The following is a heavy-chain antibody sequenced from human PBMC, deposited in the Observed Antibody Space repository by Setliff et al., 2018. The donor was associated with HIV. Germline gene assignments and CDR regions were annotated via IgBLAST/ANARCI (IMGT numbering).Heavy chain of an antibody. Sequence: PSETLSLTCAVYGGSFSGHYWSWIRQPPGKGLEWVGELDHAGGTNYNPSLKSRVTISGDTSKNQISLKLSSVTAADTAVYYCARSGDGPLRQWPGLDVFDIWGQGTMVTVSS. CDR3: ARSGDGPLRQWPGLDVFDI. CDR1: GGSFSGHY. J-gene: IGHJ3*02. D-gene: IGHD6-19*01. CDR2: LDHAGGT. V-gene: IGHV4-34*01.